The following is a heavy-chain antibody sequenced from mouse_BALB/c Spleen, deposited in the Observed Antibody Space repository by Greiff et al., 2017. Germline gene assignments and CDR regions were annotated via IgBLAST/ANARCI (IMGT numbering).Heavy chain of an antibody. J-gene: IGHJ4*01. D-gene: IGHD1-2*01. CDR2: ISNGGGST. CDR3: ARQGGLTASYAMDD. Sequence: EVQVVESGGGLVKPGGSLKLSCAASGFTFSSYTMSWVRQTPEKRLEWVAYISNGGGSTYYPDTVKGRFTISRDNAKNTLYLQMSSLKSEDTAMYYCARQGGLTASYAMDDWGQGTSVTVSS. V-gene: IGHV5-12-2*01. CDR1: GFTFSSYT.